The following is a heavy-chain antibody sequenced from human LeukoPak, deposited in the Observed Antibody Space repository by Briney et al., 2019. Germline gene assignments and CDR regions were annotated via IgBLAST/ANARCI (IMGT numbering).Heavy chain of an antibody. CDR3: ASCYDFWSGYPFQH. V-gene: IGHV3-53*01. D-gene: IGHD3-3*01. CDR2: IYSGGST. CDR1: GFTVSSNY. J-gene: IGHJ1*01. Sequence: SGGSPRLSCAASGFTVSSNYMSWVRQAPGKGLEWVSLIYSGGSTYYADSVKGRFTISRDNSKNTLDLQMNSLRAEDTAVYYCASCYDFWSGYPFQHWGQGTLVTVSS.